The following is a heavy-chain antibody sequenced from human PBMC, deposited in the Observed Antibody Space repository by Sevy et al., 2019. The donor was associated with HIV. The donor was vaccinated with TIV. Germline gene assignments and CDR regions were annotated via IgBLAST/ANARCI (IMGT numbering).Heavy chain of an antibody. CDR2: VNSDGSST. Sequence: GGSLRLSCAASGFTFSSYWMHWVRQAPGKGPVWVSGVNSDGSSTNYADSVKGRFTMSRDRAKNTLYLQMNSLRAEDTAVYFWVAANTWQDYWGQGTLVTVSS. J-gene: IGHJ4*02. D-gene: IGHD2-15*01. V-gene: IGHV3-74*01. CDR1: GFTFSSYW. CDR3: VAANTWQDY.